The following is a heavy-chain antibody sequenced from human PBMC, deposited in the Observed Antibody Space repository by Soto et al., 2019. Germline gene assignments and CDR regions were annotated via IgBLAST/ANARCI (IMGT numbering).Heavy chain of an antibody. V-gene: IGHV3-7*01. J-gene: IGHJ4*02. CDR2: INEDGSEK. CDR3: ARYGRGLDY. Sequence: EVQLVESGGGLVQPGGSLRLSCAASGFTFSSCWMSWVRQAPGKGLEWVANINEDGSEKHYVDSVKGRFTISRDNAKNSLYLQMHSLRAEDTAVYYCARYGRGLDYWGQGTLVTVSS. CDR1: GFTFSSCW. D-gene: IGHD6-25*01.